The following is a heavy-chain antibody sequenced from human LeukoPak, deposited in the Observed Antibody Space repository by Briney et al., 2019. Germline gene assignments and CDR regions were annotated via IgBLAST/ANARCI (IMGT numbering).Heavy chain of an antibody. CDR3: AREGQWGGFDY. CDR2: ISSGGSII. Sequence: GGSLRLSCAASGFTFCSYEMNWVRQAPGKGLEWVSYISSGGSIIYYADSVKGRFTISRDNAKNSLYLQMNSLRAEDTAVYYCAREGQWGGFDYWGQGTLVTVSS. CDR1: GFTFCSYE. J-gene: IGHJ4*02. V-gene: IGHV3-48*03. D-gene: IGHD3-10*01.